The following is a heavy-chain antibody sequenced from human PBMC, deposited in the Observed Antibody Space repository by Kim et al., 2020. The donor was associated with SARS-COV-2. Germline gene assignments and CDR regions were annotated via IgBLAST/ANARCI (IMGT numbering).Heavy chain of an antibody. J-gene: IGHJ4*02. D-gene: IGHD3-22*01. CDR3: ARTSSGYYSYFDY. V-gene: IGHV4-59*01. Sequence: YNPSLQSRVTISVDTSNNQYSLKLSSVAAADTAVYYCARTSSGYYSYFDYWGQGALVTVSS.